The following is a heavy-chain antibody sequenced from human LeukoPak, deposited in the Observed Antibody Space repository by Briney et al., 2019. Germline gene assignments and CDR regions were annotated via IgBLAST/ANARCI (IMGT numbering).Heavy chain of an antibody. D-gene: IGHD4-23*01. CDR2: IYYSGST. J-gene: IGHJ4*02. CDR1: GGSISSYY. Sequence: SETLPLTCTVSGGSISSYYWSWIRQPPGKGLEWIGYIYYSGSTNYNPSLKSRVTISVDTSKNQFSLKLSSVTAADTAVYYCARVSGNYGGNEFDYWGQGTLVTVSS. V-gene: IGHV4-59*12. CDR3: ARVSGNYGGNEFDY.